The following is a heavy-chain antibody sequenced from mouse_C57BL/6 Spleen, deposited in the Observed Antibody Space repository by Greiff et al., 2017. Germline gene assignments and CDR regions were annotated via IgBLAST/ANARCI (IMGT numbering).Heavy chain of an antibody. CDR3: ARLRSWYFDV. CDR2: ISYDGSN. CDR1: GYSITSGYY. Sequence: EVQLVESGPGLVKPSQSLSLSCSVTGYSITSGYYWNWIRQFPGNKLEWMGYISYDGSNNYNPSLKNRISITRDTSKNQFFLKLNSVTTEDTATYYCARLRSWYFDVWGTGTTVTVSS. D-gene: IGHD1-1*01. V-gene: IGHV3-6*01. J-gene: IGHJ1*03.